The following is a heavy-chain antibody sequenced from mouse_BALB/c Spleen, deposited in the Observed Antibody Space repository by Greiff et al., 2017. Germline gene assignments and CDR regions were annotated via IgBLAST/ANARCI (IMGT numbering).Heavy chain of an antibody. Sequence: EVKLEESGGDLVKPGGSLKLSCAASGFTFSSYGMSWVRQTPDKRLELVATINSNGGSTYYPDSVKGRFTISRDNAKNTLYLQMSSLKSEDTAMYYCARDNPYYYAMDYWGQGTSVTVSS. CDR3: ARDNPYYYAMDY. CDR1: GFTFSSYG. J-gene: IGHJ4*01. V-gene: IGHV5-6-3*01. CDR2: INSNGGST.